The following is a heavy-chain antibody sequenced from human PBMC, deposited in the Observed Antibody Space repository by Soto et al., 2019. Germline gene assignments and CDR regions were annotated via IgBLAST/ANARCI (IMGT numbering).Heavy chain of an antibody. Sequence: QVQLVESGGGVVQPGRSLRLSCEASGFSFSNVGMHWVRQAPGKGLEWVANIWYDGVNRYYADSVRGRFTVSRDNAKNTVYLEMNSLRAEDTAVYFCVREDCSSHLCQSSEDFYYGMDVWGQGTTVTVSS. CDR3: VREDCSSHLCQSSEDFYYGMDV. V-gene: IGHV3-33*01. J-gene: IGHJ6*02. CDR2: IWYDGVNR. CDR1: GFSFSNVG. D-gene: IGHD2-2*01.